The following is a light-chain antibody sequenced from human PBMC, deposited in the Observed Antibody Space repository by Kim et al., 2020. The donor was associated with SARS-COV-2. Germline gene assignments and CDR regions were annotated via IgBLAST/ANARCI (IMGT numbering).Light chain of an antibody. CDR2: GAS. J-gene: IGKJ1*01. CDR3: QQYENSPWT. CDR1: QSVSRMY. Sequence: SPGERATLACRASQSVSRMYLAWYQQKPGQAPRLLIYGASNRATGIPDRFSGSGSGTDFTLTISRLEPEDCAVYYCQQYENSPWTFGQGTKVDIK. V-gene: IGKV3-20*01.